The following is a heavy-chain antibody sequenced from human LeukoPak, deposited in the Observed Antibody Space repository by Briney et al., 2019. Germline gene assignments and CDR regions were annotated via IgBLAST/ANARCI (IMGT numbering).Heavy chain of an antibody. CDR1: GFTFDDYA. V-gene: IGHV3-9*01. CDR2: ISWNSGSI. J-gene: IGHJ5*02. CDR3: AKDIGRFLEWLGFDP. Sequence: GGSLRPTCAASGFTFDDYAMHWVRQAPGKGLEWVSGISWNSGSIGYADSVKGRFTISRDNAKNSLYLQMNSLRAEDTALYYCAKDIGRFLEWLGFDPWGQGTLVTVSS. D-gene: IGHD3-3*01.